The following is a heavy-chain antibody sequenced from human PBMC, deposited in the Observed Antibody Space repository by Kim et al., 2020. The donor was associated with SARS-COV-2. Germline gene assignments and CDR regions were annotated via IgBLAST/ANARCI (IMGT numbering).Heavy chain of an antibody. CDR2: IRNKANSYTT. CDR1: GFTFSDYY. CDR3: ARERRGAFDY. J-gene: IGHJ4*02. V-gene: IGHV3-72*01. Sequence: GGSLRLSCAASGFTFSDYYMDWVRQAPGKGLEWVGRIRNKANSYTTEYAASVKGRFTISRDDSKNSLYLQMNSLKTEDTAVYYCARERRGAFDYWGQGTL.